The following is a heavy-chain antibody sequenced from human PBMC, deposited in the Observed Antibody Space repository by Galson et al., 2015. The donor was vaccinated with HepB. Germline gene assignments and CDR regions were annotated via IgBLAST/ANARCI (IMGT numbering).Heavy chain of an antibody. J-gene: IGHJ6*02. CDR2: ISYDGNNK. V-gene: IGHV3-30*03. CDR3: ARNPHRVDTAMVYYYYYGMDV. D-gene: IGHD5-18*01. Sequence: SLRLSCAASGFTFSSYGMHWVRQAPGKGLEWVAVISYDGNNKYYADSVKGRFTISRDNSKNTLYLQMNSLRAEDTAVYYCARNPHRVDTAMVYYYYYGMDVWGQGTTVTVSS. CDR1: GFTFSSYG.